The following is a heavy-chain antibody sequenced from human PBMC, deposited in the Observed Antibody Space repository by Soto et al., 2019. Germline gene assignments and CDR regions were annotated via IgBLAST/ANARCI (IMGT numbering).Heavy chain of an antibody. V-gene: IGHV3-33*06. Sequence: QVQLVESGGGVVQPGRSLRLSCAASGFTFSNYGMHWVRQAPGKGLEWVAVIWYDGSNKYYADSVKGRFTISIDNSKNTLYLQMNSLRAEDTAVYYCAKDRIAIGEWGQGTLVTVSS. J-gene: IGHJ4*02. CDR1: GFTFSNYG. D-gene: IGHD2-21*01. CDR2: IWYDGSNK. CDR3: AKDRIAIGE.